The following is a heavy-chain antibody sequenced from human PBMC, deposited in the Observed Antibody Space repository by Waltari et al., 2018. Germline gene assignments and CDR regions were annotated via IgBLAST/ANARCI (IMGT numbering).Heavy chain of an antibody. V-gene: IGHV3-74*01. CDR1: GFTFNTYK. D-gene: IGHD1-26*01. CDR2: VKGDGRGA. Sequence: EVHLVESGGGLVQPGGSLRLSCVASGFTFNTYKMHWVRQAPGKGLVWVSRVKGDGRGAGYADSVQGRFTVSRDNARNRLYLQMNSLRAEDTAVYYCARETEWGPDYWGQGTLVTVSS. J-gene: IGHJ4*02. CDR3: ARETEWGPDY.